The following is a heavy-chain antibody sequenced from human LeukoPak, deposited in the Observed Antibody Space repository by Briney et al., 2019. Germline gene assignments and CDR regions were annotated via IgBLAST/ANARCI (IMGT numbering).Heavy chain of an antibody. V-gene: IGHV4-59*01. CDR2: IYYGGST. CDR1: GGSISSYY. CDR3: ARENHDYGDFSFFDY. Sequence: SETLSLTCTVSGGSISSYYWSWIRQPPGKGLEWIGYIYYGGSTNYNPSLKSRVTISVDTSKNQFSLKLSSVTAADTAVYYCARENHDYGDFSFFDYWGQGTLVTVSS. D-gene: IGHD4-17*01. J-gene: IGHJ4*02.